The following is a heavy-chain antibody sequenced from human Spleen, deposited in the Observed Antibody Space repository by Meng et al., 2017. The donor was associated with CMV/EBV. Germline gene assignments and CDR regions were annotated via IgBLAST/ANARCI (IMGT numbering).Heavy chain of an antibody. Sequence: GGSLRLSCAASGFTFDAYTMPWVRQAPGKGLVWVSLISWDGGSTYYADSVKGRFTIARDNSKNSLYLQLNSLRTEDTALYYCAKDNFGGSLAFDYWGQGTLVTVSS. D-gene: IGHD3-16*01. CDR2: ISWDGGST. CDR3: AKDNFGGSLAFDY. J-gene: IGHJ4*02. CDR1: GFTFDAYT. V-gene: IGHV3-43*01.